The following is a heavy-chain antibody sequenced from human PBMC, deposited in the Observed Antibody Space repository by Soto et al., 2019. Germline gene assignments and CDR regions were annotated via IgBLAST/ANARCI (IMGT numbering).Heavy chain of an antibody. J-gene: IGHJ6*02. CDR3: ARGFRYSYGDYYYYGMDV. CDR1: GFTLSSYG. Sequence: PGGSLRLSCAASGFTLSSYGMHWVRQAPGKGLEWVAVIWYDGSNKYYADYVKGRFTISRDNSKNTLYLQMNSLRAEDTAVYYCARGFRYSYGDYYYYGMDVWGQGTTVTVSS. CDR2: IWYDGSNK. D-gene: IGHD5-18*01. V-gene: IGHV3-33*01.